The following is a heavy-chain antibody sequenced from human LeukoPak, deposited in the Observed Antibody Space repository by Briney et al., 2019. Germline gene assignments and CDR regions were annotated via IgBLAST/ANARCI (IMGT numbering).Heavy chain of an antibody. Sequence: ASVKVSCKVSGYTLTELSMHWVRQAPGKGLEWMGGFDPEDGETIYAQKFQGRVTMTEDTSTDTAYMELSSLRSEDTAVYYCARSWGDCSGGSCYSGWFDPWGQGTLVTVSS. CDR2: FDPEDGET. V-gene: IGHV1-24*01. D-gene: IGHD2-15*01. J-gene: IGHJ5*02. CDR1: GYTLTELS. CDR3: ARSWGDCSGGSCYSGWFDP.